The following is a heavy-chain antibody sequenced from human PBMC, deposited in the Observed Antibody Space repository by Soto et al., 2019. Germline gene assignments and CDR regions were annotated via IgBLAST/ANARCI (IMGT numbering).Heavy chain of an antibody. CDR1: GFTFSSYG. J-gene: IGHJ4*02. CDR3: AKDLWSEYYYDSSGYGIDY. CDR2: ISYDGSNK. D-gene: IGHD3-22*01. V-gene: IGHV3-30*18. Sequence: QVQLVESGGGVVQPGRSLRLSCAASGFTFSSYGMHWVRQAPGKGLEWVAVISYDGSNKYYADSVKGRFTISRDNSKNTLYLQMNSLRAEDTAVYYCAKDLWSEYYYDSSGYGIDYWGQGTLVTVSS.